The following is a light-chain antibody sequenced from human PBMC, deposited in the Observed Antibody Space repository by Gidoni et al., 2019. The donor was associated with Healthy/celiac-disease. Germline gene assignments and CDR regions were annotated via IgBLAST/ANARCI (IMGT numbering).Light chain of an antibody. V-gene: IGLV1-40*01. CDR3: QSYDSSLSGWGV. CDR1: SSNIGAGYD. Sequence: QSVLTQPPSVSGAPGQRVTISCTGTSSNIGAGYDGHWYQHLPGTAPKLLIYGNSNRPSGVPDRFSGSKSGTSASLAITGLQAEDEADYYCQSYDSSLSGWGVFGGGTKLTVL. CDR2: GNS. J-gene: IGLJ3*02.